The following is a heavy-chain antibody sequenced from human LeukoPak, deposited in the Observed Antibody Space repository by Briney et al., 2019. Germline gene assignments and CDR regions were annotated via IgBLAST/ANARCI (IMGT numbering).Heavy chain of an antibody. D-gene: IGHD3-10*01. Sequence: ASVKVSCKASGYTFTSYGINWVRQAPGQGLEWMGWISAYNGDTNYAQKLQGRVTMTRDMSTSTVYMELSSLRSEDTAVYYCARGEAGSGRTDAFDIWGQGTMVTVSS. CDR1: GYTFTSYG. CDR2: ISAYNGDT. CDR3: ARGEAGSGRTDAFDI. J-gene: IGHJ3*02. V-gene: IGHV1-18*01.